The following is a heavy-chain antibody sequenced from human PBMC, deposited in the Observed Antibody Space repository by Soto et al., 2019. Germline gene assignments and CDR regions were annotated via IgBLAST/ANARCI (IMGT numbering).Heavy chain of an antibody. CDR2: INPDSGAT. V-gene: IGHV1-2*02. Sequence: ASVKVSCKASGYSFTGYYIHWVRQAPGQGLEWMGWINPDSGATNYAQNFQGRVTLTSDTSISTASMDLTSLTSDDTAVYYCARGDYGTGGYPFPYFDYWGQGTLVTVSS. CDR1: GYSFTGYY. CDR3: ARGDYGTGGYPFPYFDY. D-gene: IGHD2-8*02. J-gene: IGHJ4*02.